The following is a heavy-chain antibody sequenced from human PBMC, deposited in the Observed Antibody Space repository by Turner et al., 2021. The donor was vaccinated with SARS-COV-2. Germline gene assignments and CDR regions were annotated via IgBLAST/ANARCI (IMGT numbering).Heavy chain of an antibody. D-gene: IGHD5-18*01. Sequence: EVQLLESGGGLVQPGGSLRLSCAASGITFRTYAMSWVRQAPGKGLEWVSAISGSGGSTYYADSVKGRFTSSRDNSKNTLYLQMNSLRAEDTAVYYCANSRGNSYGYDYWGQVTLVTVSS. CDR2: ISGSGGST. CDR3: ANSRGNSYGYDY. J-gene: IGHJ4*02. V-gene: IGHV3-23*01. CDR1: GITFRTYA.